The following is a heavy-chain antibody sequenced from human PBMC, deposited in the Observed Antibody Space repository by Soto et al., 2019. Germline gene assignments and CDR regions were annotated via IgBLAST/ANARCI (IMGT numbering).Heavy chain of an antibody. D-gene: IGHD3-3*01. CDR1: GGIFSNYG. CDR3: ARDRERTIFGVQGGDACDI. CDR2: IIPLLGTA. V-gene: IGHV1-69*01. Sequence: QVQLVQSGAEVKKPGSSVKVSCKASGGIFSNYGIAWVRQAPGQGLEWMGGIIPLLGTAKYAQKFQGRVTLTADESMRTAYMELSSLTSEDTAVYFCARDRERTIFGVQGGDACDIWGQGTMVTVSS. J-gene: IGHJ3*02.